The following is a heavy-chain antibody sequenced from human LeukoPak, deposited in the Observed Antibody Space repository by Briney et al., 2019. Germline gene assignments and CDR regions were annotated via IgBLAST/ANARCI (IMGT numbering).Heavy chain of an antibody. CDR1: GFTFSSYA. Sequence: GGSLRLSCAASGFTFSSYAMSWVRQVPGKGLEWVSAISGSGGSTYYADSVKGRFTISRDNSKNTLYLQMNSLRAEDTAVYYCAKVNVLRFLEWLPYNWFDPWGQGTLVTVSS. CDR2: ISGSGGST. V-gene: IGHV3-23*01. J-gene: IGHJ5*02. CDR3: AKVNVLRFLEWLPYNWFDP. D-gene: IGHD3-3*01.